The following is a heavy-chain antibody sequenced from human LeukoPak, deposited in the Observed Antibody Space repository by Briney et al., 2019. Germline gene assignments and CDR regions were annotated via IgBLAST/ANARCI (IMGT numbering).Heavy chain of an antibody. CDR1: GHIFTNYW. CDR3: ARHGVEGYNGAFHI. Sequence: GESLKISCKAFGHIFTNYWIAWVRQTPGKGLEWMVIIYPGFSDSRYSPTFQGHVTISADKSISTAYLQWSSLKASDTAMYYCARHGVEGYNGAFHIWGQGTMVTVSS. J-gene: IGHJ3*02. V-gene: IGHV5-51*01. CDR2: IYPGFSDS. D-gene: IGHD5-24*01.